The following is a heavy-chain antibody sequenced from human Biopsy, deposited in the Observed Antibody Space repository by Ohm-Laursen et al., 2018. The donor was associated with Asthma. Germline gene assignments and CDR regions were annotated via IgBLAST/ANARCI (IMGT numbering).Heavy chain of an antibody. Sequence: SLRLSCAASGFTFSNYPMTRVRQAPGKGLVWVSNIKSDGSSTSYADSVKGRFTISRDNAKHTVYLQMNNLRAEDTAVYYCASELGIGYWGQGILVTVSS. CDR1: GFTFSNYP. V-gene: IGHV3-74*01. CDR2: IKSDGSST. J-gene: IGHJ4*02. CDR3: ASELGIGY. D-gene: IGHD7-27*01.